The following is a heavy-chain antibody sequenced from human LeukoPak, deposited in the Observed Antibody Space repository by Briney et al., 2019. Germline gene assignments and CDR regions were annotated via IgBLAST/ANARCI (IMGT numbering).Heavy chain of an antibody. Sequence: ASVKVSCMASGYTFTSYGVTWVRQAPGQGLEWMGWINPYNGHTNHTQKLQGRVTMTTDTSTSTAYMELRSLRSDDTAVYYCAREGSYRFDYWGQGTLVTVSS. D-gene: IGHD1-26*01. J-gene: IGHJ4*02. V-gene: IGHV1-18*01. CDR1: GYTFTSYG. CDR3: AREGSYRFDY. CDR2: INPYNGHT.